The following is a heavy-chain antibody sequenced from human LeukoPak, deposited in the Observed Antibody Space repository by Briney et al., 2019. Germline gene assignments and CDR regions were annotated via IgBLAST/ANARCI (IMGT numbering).Heavy chain of an antibody. Sequence: GGSLRLSCAASGFIFSQYSMNWVRQAPGKGLEWVSHIRSSSETFYADSVKGRFTISRDNAKNSLYLQMNSLRAEDTAVYYCARDHQWLVPFDYWGQGTLVTVSS. CDR2: IRSSSET. D-gene: IGHD6-19*01. CDR3: ARDHQWLVPFDY. J-gene: IGHJ4*02. V-gene: IGHV3-48*01. CDR1: GFIFSQYS.